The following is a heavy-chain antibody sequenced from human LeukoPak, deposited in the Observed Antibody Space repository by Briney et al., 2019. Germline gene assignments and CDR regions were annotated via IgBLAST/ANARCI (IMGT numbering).Heavy chain of an antibody. CDR1: GGSLSSGDYY. V-gene: IGHV4-30-4*08. CDR2: SYYSGST. D-gene: IGHD2-2*01. CDR3: ARVRCSSISCPIDY. Sequence: PSQTLSLTCTVSGGSLSSGDYYRSWIRQPPGKGLEWIGYSYYSGSTYYNPSLKSRVIISIDTSKNQFSLKLSSVTAADTAVYYCARVRCSSISCPIDYWGQGTLVTVSS. J-gene: IGHJ4*02.